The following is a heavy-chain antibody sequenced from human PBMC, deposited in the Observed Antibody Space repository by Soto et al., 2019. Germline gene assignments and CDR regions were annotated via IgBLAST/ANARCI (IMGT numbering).Heavy chain of an antibody. V-gene: IGHV2-5*02. Sequence: QITLKESGPPLVKPTQTLTLTCTFSGFSLSTSGVVVGWIRQPPGKALEWLALIYWDDDKRYSPSLKSRLTLTKDTSKNQTVLTMTNMDPVDTATYYCAHRRSTYYYDSTFDPWGQGTLVTVSS. CDR3: AHRRSTYYYDSTFDP. CDR1: GFSLSTSGVV. J-gene: IGHJ5*02. CDR2: IYWDDDK. D-gene: IGHD3-22*01.